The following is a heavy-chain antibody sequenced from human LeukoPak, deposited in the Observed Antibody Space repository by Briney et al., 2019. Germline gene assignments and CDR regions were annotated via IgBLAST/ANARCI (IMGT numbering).Heavy chain of an antibody. Sequence: ASVKVSCKASGYTFTTYGISWVRQAPGQGLEWMGWISAYNGYTNYAQKLQGRVTMTTDTSTSTAYMELRGLRSDDTAMYYYARKPPSGSYYDDYWGQGTLVTVSS. CDR2: ISAYNGYT. CDR3: ARKPPSGSYYDDY. J-gene: IGHJ4*02. CDR1: GYTFTTYG. D-gene: IGHD1-26*01. V-gene: IGHV1-18*01.